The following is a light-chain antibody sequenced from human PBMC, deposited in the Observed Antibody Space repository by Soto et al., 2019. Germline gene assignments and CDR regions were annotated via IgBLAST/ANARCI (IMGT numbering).Light chain of an antibody. CDR1: RSVGSS. J-gene: IGKJ4*01. CDR2: DAS. Sequence: EIVLTQAPATLSFSPGERATLSCRASRSVGSSLAWYQPKPGQAPRLLIYDASNRATGIPARFSGSGSGTDFTLTISSLEPEDFAVYYCQQRSDWPLPFGGGTKVEI. CDR3: QQRSDWPLP. V-gene: IGKV3-11*01.